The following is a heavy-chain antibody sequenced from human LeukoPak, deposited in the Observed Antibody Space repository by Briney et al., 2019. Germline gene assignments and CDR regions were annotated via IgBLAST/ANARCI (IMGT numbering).Heavy chain of an antibody. V-gene: IGHV3-23*01. J-gene: IGHJ4*02. CDR2: ISGSGGST. Sequence: GGSLRLSCAASGFTFSSYAMSWVRQAPGKGLKWVSAISGSGGSTYYADSVKGRFTISRDNSKNTLYLQMNSLRAEDTAVYYCAKYPGITMIDMMGYWGQGTLVTVSS. CDR1: GFTFSSYA. D-gene: IGHD3-22*01. CDR3: AKYPGITMIDMMGY.